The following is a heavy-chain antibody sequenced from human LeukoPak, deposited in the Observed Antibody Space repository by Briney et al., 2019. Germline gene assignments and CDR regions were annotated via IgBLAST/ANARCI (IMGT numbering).Heavy chain of an antibody. J-gene: IGHJ4*02. CDR1: GFTFSSYS. CDR3: ARDRLHSHSSSWYKGLLGY. D-gene: IGHD6-13*01. V-gene: IGHV3-21*01. CDR2: ISSSSSYI. Sequence: GGSLRLSCAASGFTFSSYSMNWVRQAPGKGLEWVSSISSSSSYIYYADSVKGRFTISRDNAKNSLYLQMNSLRAEDTAVYYCARDRLHSHSSSWYKGLLGYWGQGTLVTVSS.